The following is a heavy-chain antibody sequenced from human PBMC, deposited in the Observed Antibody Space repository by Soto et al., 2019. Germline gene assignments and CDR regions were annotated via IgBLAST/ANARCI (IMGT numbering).Heavy chain of an antibody. Sequence: SETLSLTCTVSGGSISSGDYYWSWIRQPPGKGLEWIGYIYYSGSTYYNPSLKSRVTISVDTSKNQFSLKLSSVTAADTAVYYCARESDDFSVGLYGMDVWGQGTTVTVSS. V-gene: IGHV4-30-4*01. D-gene: IGHD1-26*01. CDR1: GGSISSGDYY. CDR2: IYYSGST. CDR3: ARESDDFSVGLYGMDV. J-gene: IGHJ6*02.